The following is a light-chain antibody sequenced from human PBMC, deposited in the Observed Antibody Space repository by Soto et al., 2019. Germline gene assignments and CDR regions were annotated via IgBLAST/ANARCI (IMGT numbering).Light chain of an antibody. Sequence: IVLTQSPNTLSVSPGDRATLSCRASPGITSAFLAWYQQKPGQAPRPLIYGASTRATGIPDRFTGSGSGTDFTLTISRLEPEDSAVYYCQQYGGSPPGVTFGGGTKVEIK. CDR2: GAS. CDR3: QQYGGSPPGVT. CDR1: PGITSAF. J-gene: IGKJ4*01. V-gene: IGKV3-20*01.